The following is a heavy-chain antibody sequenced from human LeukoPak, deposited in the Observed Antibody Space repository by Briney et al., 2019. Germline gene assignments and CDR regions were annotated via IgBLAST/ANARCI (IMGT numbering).Heavy chain of an antibody. V-gene: IGHV4-4*02. CDR1: GGSISGTNW. J-gene: IGHJ4*02. CDR2: IHHSGNT. Sequence: ASGTLSLTCVVSGGSISGTNWWGWIRQPPGEGLEWIGEIHHSGNTNYNPSLKTRVTISVDKSKNQFSLNVYSVTAADTAVYFCARDTPPNVWGQGTLVTVSS. D-gene: IGHD3-16*01. CDR3: ARDTPPNV.